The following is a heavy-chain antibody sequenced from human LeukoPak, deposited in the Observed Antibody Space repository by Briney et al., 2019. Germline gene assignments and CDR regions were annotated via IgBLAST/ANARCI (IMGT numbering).Heavy chain of an antibody. CDR2: INHSGST. V-gene: IGHV4-34*01. Sequence: PSETLSLTCAVYGGSFSGYYWSWIRQPPGKGLEWIGEINHSGSTDYNPSLKSRVTISVDTSKNQFSLKLSSVTAADTAVYYCARVSSPNILTGYYTNYYYYMDVWGKGTTVTVSS. J-gene: IGHJ6*03. D-gene: IGHD3-9*01. CDR3: ARVSSPNILTGYYTNYYYYMDV. CDR1: GGSFSGYY.